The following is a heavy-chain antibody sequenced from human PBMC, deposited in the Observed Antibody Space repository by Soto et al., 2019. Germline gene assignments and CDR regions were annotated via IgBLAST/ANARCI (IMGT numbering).Heavy chain of an antibody. CDR2: VSAYDGNT. J-gene: IGHJ4*02. CDR1: GFTFTSYG. D-gene: IGHD4-17*01. V-gene: IGHV1-18*01. CDR3: ARGAFDYGYYMRVGVAY. Sequence: QVHLVQSGAEVKKPGASVKVSCTGSGFTFTSYGFSWVRQAPGQGPEWMGWVSAYDGNTNYAQKFQGRVTMTTDTSTRTAYMELRSLRSDDTAVYYCARGAFDYGYYMRVGVAYWGQGTMVIVSS.